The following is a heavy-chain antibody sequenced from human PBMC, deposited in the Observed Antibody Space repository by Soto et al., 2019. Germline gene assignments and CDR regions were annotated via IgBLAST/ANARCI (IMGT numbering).Heavy chain of an antibody. CDR1: GFIFSRYY. J-gene: IGHJ5*02. CDR2: INSDASST. D-gene: IGHD2-2*01. V-gene: IGHV3-74*01. CDR3: ARDWRGTCSSAFDP. Sequence: EVQLVESGGGLAQPGGSLRLSCAASGFIFSRYYMHWVRQAPGKGLVWVSRINSDASSTDYADSVRGRFTISRDNAKNTLNVQMNSLRADDTAVYYCARDWRGTCSSAFDPWGQGTLVTFSS.